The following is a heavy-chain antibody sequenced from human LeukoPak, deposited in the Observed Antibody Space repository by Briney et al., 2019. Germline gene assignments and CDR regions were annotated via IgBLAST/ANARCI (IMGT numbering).Heavy chain of an antibody. D-gene: IGHD5-18*01. V-gene: IGHV3-23*01. CDR3: PTYRKVLLLFES. Sequence: GVLRLSCAASGFTFSNFAMHWVRQPPGKGLEWVSSIFRNGGEIHYAVSVRGRFTISRDNPKNILSLQMNSLRAKDRAMYYCPTYRKVLLLFESWGQGTLVTVSS. CDR2: IFRNGGEI. J-gene: IGHJ4*02. CDR1: GFTFSNFA.